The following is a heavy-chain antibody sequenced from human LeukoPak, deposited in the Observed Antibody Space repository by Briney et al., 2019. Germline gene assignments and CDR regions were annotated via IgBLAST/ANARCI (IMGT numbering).Heavy chain of an antibody. CDR3: GRGARPPHYYYYMDV. V-gene: IGHV1-69*10. J-gene: IGHJ6*03. CDR2: IIPILGTA. CDR1: GGTFNSYG. D-gene: IGHD5-12*01. Sequence: ASVKVSCKASGGTFNSYGFIWVRQAPGQGLEWMGGIIPILGTANYAQKFQGRVTISADKSTSTAYMELSSLRSEDTAVYYCGRGARPPHYYYYMDVWGKGTTVTVSS.